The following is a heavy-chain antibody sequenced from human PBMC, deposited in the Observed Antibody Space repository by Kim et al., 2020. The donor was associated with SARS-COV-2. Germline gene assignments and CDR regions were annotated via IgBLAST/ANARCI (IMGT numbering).Heavy chain of an antibody. J-gene: IGHJ4*02. Sequence: GGSLRLSCAASGFTFSSYAMSWVRQAPGKGLEWVSAISGSGGSTYYADSVKGRFTISRDNSKNTLYLQMNSLRAEDTAVYYCASLWDILTGYFDYWGQGTLLTVSS. D-gene: IGHD3-9*01. CDR2: ISGSGGST. V-gene: IGHV3-23*01. CDR1: GFTFSSYA. CDR3: ASLWDILTGYFDY.